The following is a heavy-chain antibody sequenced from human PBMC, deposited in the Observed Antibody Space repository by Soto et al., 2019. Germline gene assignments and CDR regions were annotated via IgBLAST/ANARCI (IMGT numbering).Heavy chain of an antibody. D-gene: IGHD3-10*01. V-gene: IGHV1-69*01. Sequence: QVQLVQSGAEMKKPGSSVKVSCKTSGGAFSNFAVSWVRQAPGQGLEWVGGITPILGTPSYAQKFQGRVTIPEDVSTTSAYMEITSLTSEDTALYYCVRGGSGSRGDYWGQGTLVTVSS. J-gene: IGHJ4*02. CDR1: GGAFSNFA. CDR3: VRGGSGSRGDY. CDR2: ITPILGTP.